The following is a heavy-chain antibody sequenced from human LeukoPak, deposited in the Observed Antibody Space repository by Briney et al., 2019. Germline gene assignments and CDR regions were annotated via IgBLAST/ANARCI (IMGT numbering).Heavy chain of an antibody. V-gene: IGHV3-21*01. CDR1: GFAFRTYA. D-gene: IGHD3-22*01. Sequence: GGSLKLSCAASGFAFRTYAMSWVRQAPGKGLEWVSSIISSGDVTYYADSLEGRFTISRDNAKNSLYLQMNSLRAEDTAVYYCARKGVIYYDSSGYPYYFDYWGQGTLVTVSS. CDR2: IISSGDVT. CDR3: ARKGVIYYDSSGYPYYFDY. J-gene: IGHJ4*02.